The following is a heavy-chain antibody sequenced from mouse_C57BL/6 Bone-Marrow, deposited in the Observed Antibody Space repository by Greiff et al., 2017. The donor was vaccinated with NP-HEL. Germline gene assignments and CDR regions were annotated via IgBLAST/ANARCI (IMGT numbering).Heavy chain of an antibody. CDR2: INTSSGYT. J-gene: IGHJ2*01. CDR1: GYPFTSYT. V-gene: IGHV1-4*01. Sequence: VQLQQSGAELARPGASVKMSCKASGYPFTSYTMHWVKQRPGQGLEWIGYINTSSGYTKYNQKFKDKATLTAYKSSSPAYMQLSSLTSEDSAVYYCARWSLFDYWGQGTTLTVSS. D-gene: IGHD6-2*01. CDR3: ARWSLFDY.